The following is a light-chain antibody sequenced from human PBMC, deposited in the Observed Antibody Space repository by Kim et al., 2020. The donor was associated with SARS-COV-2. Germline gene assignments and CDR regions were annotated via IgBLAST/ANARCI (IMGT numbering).Light chain of an antibody. V-gene: IGLV1-44*01. CDR1: GSNVVSNT. J-gene: IGLJ3*02. CDR3: AAWDDSLNAWV. Sequence: GRRVTISCSGSGSNVVSNTVTGYQQLPGTAPKLLVYSNNQRPSGVPDRFSGSKSGTSASLAISGLQSEDEADYYCAAWDDSLNAWVFGGGTQLTVL. CDR2: SNN.